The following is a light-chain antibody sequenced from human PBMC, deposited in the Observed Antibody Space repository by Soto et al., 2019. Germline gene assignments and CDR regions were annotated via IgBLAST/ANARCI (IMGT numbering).Light chain of an antibody. CDR3: QQYGTSPCT. CDR2: GAS. V-gene: IGKV3-20*01. CDR1: QSVSSSY. Sequence: EIVLTQSPGTLSLSPGERATLSCRASQSVSSSYLAWYQQKPGQAPRLLIYGASSRATGIPDRFSGSGSGPDFTLTIRRLEPEDFAVDYCQQYGTSPCTFGQGTKVEIK. J-gene: IGKJ1*01.